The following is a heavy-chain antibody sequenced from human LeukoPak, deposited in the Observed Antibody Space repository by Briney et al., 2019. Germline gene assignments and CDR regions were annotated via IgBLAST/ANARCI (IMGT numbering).Heavy chain of an antibody. CDR2: INHSGST. Sequence: SETLSLTCAVYGGSFSGFYWCWIRQPPGTGQEWIGEINHSGSTNYSPSLKRWVTISVDTSKNQFSLKVSSVTAADTAVYYCARKGPLRDNIPFMDVWGKGTTVTVSS. D-gene: IGHD4-17*01. CDR3: ARKGPLRDNIPFMDV. CDR1: GGSFSGFY. V-gene: IGHV4-34*01. J-gene: IGHJ6*03.